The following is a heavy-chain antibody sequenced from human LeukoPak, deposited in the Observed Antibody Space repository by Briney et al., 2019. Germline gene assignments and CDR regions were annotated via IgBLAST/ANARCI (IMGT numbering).Heavy chain of an antibody. CDR3: ARDLPGDGYNYVGNYYYMDV. D-gene: IGHD5-24*01. CDR1: GGSISSYY. V-gene: IGHV4-59*01. J-gene: IGHJ6*03. Sequence: PSETLSLTCTVSGGSISSYYWSWIRQPPGKGLEWIGYIYYSGSTNYNPSLKSRVTISVDTSKNQFSLKLSSVTAADTAVYYCARDLPGDGYNYVGNYYYMDVWGIGTTVTVSS. CDR2: IYYSGST.